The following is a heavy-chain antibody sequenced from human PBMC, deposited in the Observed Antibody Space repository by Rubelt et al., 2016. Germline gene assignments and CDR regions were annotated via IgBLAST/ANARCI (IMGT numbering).Heavy chain of an antibody. CDR1: GFTFSSYW. D-gene: IGHD4-17*01. J-gene: IGHJ3*01. CDR2: INSDGSST. V-gene: IGHV3-74*01. CDR3: ARGYDGDLPASGF. Sequence: VESGGGLVQPGGSLRLSCAASGFTFSSYWMHWVRQAPGKGLVWVSRINSDGSSTSYADSVKGRFTISRDNAKNSLYLQMNSLRAEDTAVYYCARGYDGDLPASGFWGQGTMVTVSS.